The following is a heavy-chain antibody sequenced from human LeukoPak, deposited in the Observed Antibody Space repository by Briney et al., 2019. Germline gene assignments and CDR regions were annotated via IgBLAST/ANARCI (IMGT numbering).Heavy chain of an antibody. J-gene: IGHJ1*01. Sequence: PGGSLRLSFAVSGFTFSSYAMTWVRQAPGRGLEWVSSIRGSGGGTDYADSVRGRFTISRDNSKNTLYLQMNSLRAEDTAIYYCSRDPNGDYVGAFDFQRWGQGTLVTVSS. CDR3: SRDPNGDYVGAFDFQR. CDR1: GFTFSSYA. V-gene: IGHV3-23*01. D-gene: IGHD4-17*01. CDR2: IRGSGGGT.